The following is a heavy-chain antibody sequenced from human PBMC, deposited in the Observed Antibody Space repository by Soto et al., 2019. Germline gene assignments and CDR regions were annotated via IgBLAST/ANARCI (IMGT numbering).Heavy chain of an antibody. CDR1: GYTFTSYD. CDR3: AGQRGYSYGVYGMEV. D-gene: IGHD5-18*01. J-gene: IGHJ6*02. CDR2: MNPNSGNT. Sequence: XSVKGSCKASGYTFTSYDINWVRQATGQGLEWMGWMNPNSGNTGYAQKFQGRVTMTRNTSISTAYMELSSLGSEDTAVYYCAGQRGYSYGVYGMEVWGQGTTVTVSS. V-gene: IGHV1-8*01.